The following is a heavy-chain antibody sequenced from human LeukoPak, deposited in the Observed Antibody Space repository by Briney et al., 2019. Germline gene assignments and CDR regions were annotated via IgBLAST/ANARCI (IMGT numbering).Heavy chain of an antibody. V-gene: IGHV1-2*02. CDR2: INPNSGGT. CDR3: ARETVVVVAASYYYMDV. D-gene: IGHD2-15*01. CDR1: GYTLTELS. Sequence: ASVKVSCKVSGYTLTELSMHWVRQAPGQGLEWMGWINPNSGGTNYAQKFQGRVTMTRDTSISTAYMELSRLRSDDTAVYYCARETVVVVAASYYYMDVWGKGTTVTVSS. J-gene: IGHJ6*03.